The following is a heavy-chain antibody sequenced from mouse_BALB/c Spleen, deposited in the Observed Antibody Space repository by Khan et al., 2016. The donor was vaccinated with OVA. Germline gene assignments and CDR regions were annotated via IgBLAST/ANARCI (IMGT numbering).Heavy chain of an antibody. CDR1: GFSLTTYG. D-gene: IGHD2-4*01. Sequence: QVQLQQSGPGLVQPSQSLSITCTVSGFSLTTYGVHWVRQSPGKGLEWLGVIWSGGSTDYNAAFISRLSISKDSSKSQVFFKMNSLQVNDTAIYYCARNHDYDEGLAYWGQGTLVTVS. V-gene: IGHV2-2*02. J-gene: IGHJ3*01. CDR2: IWSGGST. CDR3: ARNHDYDEGLAY.